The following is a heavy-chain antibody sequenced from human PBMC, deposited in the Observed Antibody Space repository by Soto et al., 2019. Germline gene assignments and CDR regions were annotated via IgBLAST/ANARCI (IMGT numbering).Heavy chain of an antibody. V-gene: IGHV3-7*03. D-gene: IGHD3-3*01. CDR2: IKQDGSEK. CDR3: AEWLSGY. CDR1: GFTFSNYW. J-gene: IGHJ4*02. Sequence: VQLVESGGGLVQPGGSLRLSCAASGFTFSNYWMSWVRQAPGKGLEWVANIKQDGSEKYYVDSVKGRFTISRDNTKNSLYLQMNSLRAEDTAVYYCAEWLSGYWGQGTLVTVSS.